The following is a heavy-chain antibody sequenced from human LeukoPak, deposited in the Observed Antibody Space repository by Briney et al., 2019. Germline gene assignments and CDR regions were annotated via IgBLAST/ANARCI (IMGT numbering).Heavy chain of an antibody. D-gene: IGHD4-17*01. CDR3: ARGNDYGDYFDY. J-gene: IGHJ4*02. Sequence: SETLSLTCTVSGGSISSYYWSWIRQPPGKGLEWIGYIYYSGSTNYNPSLKSRATISVDTSKNQFSLKLSSVTAADTAVYYCARGNDYGDYFDYWGQGTLVTVSS. CDR1: GGSISSYY. V-gene: IGHV4-59*01. CDR2: IYYSGST.